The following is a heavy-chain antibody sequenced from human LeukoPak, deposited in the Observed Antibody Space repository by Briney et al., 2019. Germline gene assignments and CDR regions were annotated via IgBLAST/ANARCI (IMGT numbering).Heavy chain of an antibody. Sequence: SETLSLTCTVSGGSISSSSYYWGWIRQPPGKGLEWIGNIYDSGSTYYNPSLESRVTISVDTSKNQFFLKLSYVTAADTAVYHCGRGSSYYGWFDPWGQGTLVTVSS. CDR2: IYDSGST. CDR1: GGSISSSSYY. J-gene: IGHJ5*02. D-gene: IGHD6-13*01. V-gene: IGHV4-39*07. CDR3: GRGSSYYGWFDP.